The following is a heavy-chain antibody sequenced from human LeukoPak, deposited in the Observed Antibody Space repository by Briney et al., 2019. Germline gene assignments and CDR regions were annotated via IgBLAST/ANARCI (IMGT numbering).Heavy chain of an antibody. Sequence: PGGSLRLSCAASGFTFSSYAMHWVRQAPGKGLEWVAVISYDGSNKYYADSVKGRFTISRDNSKNTLYLQMNSLRAEDTAVYYCAKSGYFFFDYWGQGILVTVSS. D-gene: IGHD5-12*01. CDR3: AKSGYFFFDY. V-gene: IGHV3-30*04. CDR1: GFTFSSYA. CDR2: ISYDGSNK. J-gene: IGHJ4*02.